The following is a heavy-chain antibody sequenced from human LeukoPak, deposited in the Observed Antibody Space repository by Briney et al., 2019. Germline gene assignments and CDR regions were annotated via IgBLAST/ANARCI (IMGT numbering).Heavy chain of an antibody. Sequence: GGSLRLSCAASGFTFSSYTMNWVRQAPGKGLEWVSSISTSSSYIYYADSVKGRFTISRDNAKNSLYLQMNSLRAEDTAVYYCAREGGLQLWGFGYWGQGTLVTVSS. CDR3: AREGGLQLWGFGY. CDR1: GFTFSSYT. J-gene: IGHJ4*02. CDR2: ISTSSSYI. V-gene: IGHV3-21*01. D-gene: IGHD5-18*01.